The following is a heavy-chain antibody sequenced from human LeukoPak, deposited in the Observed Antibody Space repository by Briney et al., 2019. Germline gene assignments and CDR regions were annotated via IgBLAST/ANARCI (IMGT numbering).Heavy chain of an antibody. J-gene: IGHJ6*02. CDR3: ARVHCSGGSCYPPYYYGMDV. CDR1: GYTFTGYY. V-gene: IGHV1-2*02. Sequence: GASVKVSCKASGYTFTGYYMHWVRQAPGQGLEWMGWINPNSGGTNYAQKSQGRVTMTRDTSISTAYMELSRLRSDDTAVYYCARVHCSGGSCYPPYYYGMDVWGQGTTVTVSS. D-gene: IGHD2-15*01. CDR2: INPNSGGT.